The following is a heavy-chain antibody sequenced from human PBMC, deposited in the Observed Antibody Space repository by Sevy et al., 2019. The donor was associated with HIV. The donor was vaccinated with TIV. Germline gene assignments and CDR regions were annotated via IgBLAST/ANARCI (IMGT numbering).Heavy chain of an antibody. D-gene: IGHD2-8*01. J-gene: IGHJ4*02. CDR3: XXXXXTKPHDY. CDR2: LSFGCGKI. CDR1: GFPFNIYS. V-gene: IGHV3-23*01. Sequence: GESLKISCATSGFPFNIYSMSWVRQAPGKGLEWVSTLSFGCGKINYADSVKGRFTISRDNSENTLYLEMNSLRAEDXXXXXXXXXXXTKPHDYWGRGTLVTVSS.